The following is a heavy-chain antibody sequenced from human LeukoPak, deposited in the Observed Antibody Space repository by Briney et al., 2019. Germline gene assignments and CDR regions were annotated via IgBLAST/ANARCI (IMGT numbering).Heavy chain of an antibody. CDR3: AREVGASNFDS. J-gene: IGHJ4*01. CDR2: ISTTGRT. CDR1: DDSITNYY. Sequence: PSETLSLTCTVSDDSITNYYWSWIRQPAGEGLEWIGVISTTGRTKYNPSLKSRVTMSLDTSKNQFSLKLRSVTAADTAMYYCAREVGASNFDSWGQGTLVAVSS. V-gene: IGHV4-4*07. D-gene: IGHD1-26*01.